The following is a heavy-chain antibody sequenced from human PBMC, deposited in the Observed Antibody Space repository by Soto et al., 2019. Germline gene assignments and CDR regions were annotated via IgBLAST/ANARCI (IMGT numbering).Heavy chain of an antibody. CDR1: GYSFTSYW. CDR2: IYPGDSDT. D-gene: IGHD2-2*02. V-gene: IGHV5-51*01. J-gene: IGHJ3*02. Sequence: PGESLKISCKGSGYSFTSYWIGWVRQMPGKGLEWMGIIYPGDSDTRYSPSFQGQVTISADKPISTAYLQWSSLKASDTAMYYCARQYCSSTSCYREDAFDIWGQGTMVTVSS. CDR3: ARQYCSSTSCYREDAFDI.